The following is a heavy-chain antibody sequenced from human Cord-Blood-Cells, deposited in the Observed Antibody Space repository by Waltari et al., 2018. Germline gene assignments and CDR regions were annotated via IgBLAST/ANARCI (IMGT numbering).Heavy chain of an antibody. CDR1: GFTVSSKY. CDR3: ARDGAARGWYFDL. CDR2: IYSGGST. J-gene: IGHJ2*01. D-gene: IGHD6-6*01. V-gene: IGHV3-53*01. Sequence: EVQLVESGGGLIQPGVSLRLACAASGFTVSSKYMSGFRQAPGRGLEWVSVIYSGGSTYYADSVKGRFTISRDNSKNTLYLQMNSLRAEDTAVYYCARDGAARGWYFDLWGRGTLVTVSS.